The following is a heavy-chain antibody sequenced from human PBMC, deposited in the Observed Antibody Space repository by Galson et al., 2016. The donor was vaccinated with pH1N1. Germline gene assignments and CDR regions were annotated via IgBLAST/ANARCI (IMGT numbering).Heavy chain of an antibody. CDR3: AKDGVVGVVAHDY. CDR1: GFTFSSFS. Sequence: SLRLSCAASGFTFSSFSMTWVRQAPGKALEWVSSISGSGHATYYADSVKGRFTISRDNSKSTLYLQLDSLRAEDTAVYYCAKDGVVGVVAHDYWGQGTLVTVSS. J-gene: IGHJ4*02. D-gene: IGHD2-15*01. CDR2: ISGSGHAT. V-gene: IGHV3-23*01.